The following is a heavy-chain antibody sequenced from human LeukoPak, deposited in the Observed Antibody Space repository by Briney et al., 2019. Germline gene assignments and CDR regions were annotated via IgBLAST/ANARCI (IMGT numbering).Heavy chain of an antibody. J-gene: IGHJ4*02. D-gene: IGHD2-15*01. CDR1: GDSVSSNSAA. V-gene: IGHV6-1*01. CDR3: ASSRSGYDCSGASCYSGYYFDY. Sequence: SQTLSLTCAISGDSVSSNSAAWNWIRQSPSRGLEWLGRTYYRSKWYNDYAVSVKSRITINPDTSKIQFSLQLNSVTPEDTAVYYCASSRSGYDCSGASCYSGYYFDYWGQGTLVTVSS. CDR2: TYYRSKWYN.